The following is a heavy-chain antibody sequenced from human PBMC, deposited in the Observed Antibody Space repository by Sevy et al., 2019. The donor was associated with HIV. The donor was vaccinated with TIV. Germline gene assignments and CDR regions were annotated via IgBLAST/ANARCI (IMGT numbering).Heavy chain of an antibody. CDR1: GFTFSDYS. CDR3: AKDRGEILHSAFDS. J-gene: IGHJ4*02. D-gene: IGHD3-16*01. V-gene: IGHV3-30*04. CDR2: ISYDGRNNK. Sequence: GGSLRLSCAASGFTFSDYSMHWVRQAPGKGLEWVAVISYDGRNNKYNADSVKGRFTISRDNSKNTLYLQMNSLRVEDTAIYYCAKDRGEILHSAFDSWGQGTLVTVSS.